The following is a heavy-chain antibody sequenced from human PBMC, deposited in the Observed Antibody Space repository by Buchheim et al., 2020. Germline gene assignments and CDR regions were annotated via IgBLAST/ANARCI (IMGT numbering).Heavy chain of an antibody. J-gene: IGHJ4*02. CDR3: ARVWAYSGSYYGLFDY. D-gene: IGHD1-26*01. Sequence: QVQLVESGGGVVQPGRSLRLSCAASGFTFSSYAMHWVRQAPGKGLEWVAVISYDGSNKYYADSVKGRFTISRDNSKKPLYLQMNSLRAEDTAVYYCARVWAYSGSYYGLFDYWGQGTL. CDR2: ISYDGSNK. CDR1: GFTFSSYA. V-gene: IGHV3-30*04.